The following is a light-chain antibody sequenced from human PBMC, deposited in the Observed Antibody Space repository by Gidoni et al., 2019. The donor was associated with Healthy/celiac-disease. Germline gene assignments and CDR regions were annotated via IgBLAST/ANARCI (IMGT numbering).Light chain of an antibody. V-gene: IGLV1-44*01. Sequence: SVLTQPPSASGPRGQRGTRSCSGSSSNIGSNTVNWYQQLPGTAPQLLLYSNNPRPSGFPDRFAGSKSGTSASLAISWLQSEDEADYYCAAWDDSLNGVVFGGGTKLTVL. CDR1: SSNIGSNT. CDR2: SNN. J-gene: IGLJ2*01. CDR3: AAWDDSLNGVV.